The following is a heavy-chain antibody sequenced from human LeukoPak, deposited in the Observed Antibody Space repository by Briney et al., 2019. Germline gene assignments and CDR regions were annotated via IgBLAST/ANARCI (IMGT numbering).Heavy chain of an antibody. J-gene: IGHJ4*02. CDR3: ARDRDHHLDY. CDR2: INPNSGGT. CDR1: GYTITNNY. V-gene: IGHV1-2*02. D-gene: IGHD1-14*01. Sequence: ASVKVSCKASGYTITNNYTHWVRQAPGQGLEWTGWINPNSGGTNFAQKFQGRVTLTRDTSISTAYMELSRLRSDDTAVYYCARDRDHHLDYWGQGTLVTVSS.